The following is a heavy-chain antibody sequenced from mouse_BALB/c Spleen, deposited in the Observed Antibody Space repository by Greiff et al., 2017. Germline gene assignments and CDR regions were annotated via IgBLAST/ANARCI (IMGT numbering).Heavy chain of an antibody. CDR1: GYTFTSYY. Sequence: LVESGAELVKPGASVKLSCKASGYTFTSYYMYWVKQRPGQGLEWIGEINPSNGGTNFNEKFKSKATLTVDKSSSTAYMQLSSLTSEDSAVYYCTVRDYCGGSSWFAYWGEGTLVTVSA. CDR2: INPSNGGT. CDR3: TVRDYCGGSSWFAY. J-gene: IGHJ3*01. D-gene: IGHD1-1*01. V-gene: IGHV1S81*02.